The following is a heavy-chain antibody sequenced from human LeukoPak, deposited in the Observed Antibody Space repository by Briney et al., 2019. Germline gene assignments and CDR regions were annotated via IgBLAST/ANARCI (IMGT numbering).Heavy chain of an antibody. CDR3: ASGQYYDLWSGYYVD. V-gene: IGHV1-69*01. Sequence: GASVKVSCKASGGTFSSYAISWVRQAPGQGLEWMGGIIPIFGTANYAQKFQGRVTITADESTSTAYMELSSLRSEDTAVYYCASGQYYDLWSGYYVDWGQGTLVTVSA. J-gene: IGHJ4*02. CDR1: GGTFSSYA. CDR2: IIPIFGTA. D-gene: IGHD3-3*01.